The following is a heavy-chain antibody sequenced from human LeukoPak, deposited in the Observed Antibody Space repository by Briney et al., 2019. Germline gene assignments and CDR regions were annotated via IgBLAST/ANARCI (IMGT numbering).Heavy chain of an antibody. CDR3: AKVGGWGYGFDY. J-gene: IGHJ4*02. CDR2: ISGSGGST. CDR1: GFTFSTYA. D-gene: IGHD7-27*01. V-gene: IGHV3-23*01. Sequence: GGSLRLSCAASGFTFSTYAMSWVRQAPGKGLEWVSAISGSGGSTYYADSVKGRFTVSRDNSKNTLYLQMSSLRAEDTAVYYCAKVGGWGYGFDYWGQGTLVTVSS.